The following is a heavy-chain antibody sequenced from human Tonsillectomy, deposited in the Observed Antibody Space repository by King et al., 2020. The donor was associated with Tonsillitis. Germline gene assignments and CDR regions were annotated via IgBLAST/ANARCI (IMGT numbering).Heavy chain of an antibody. D-gene: IGHD6-13*01. CDR1: GGSFSGYY. J-gene: IGHJ5*02. Sequence: VQLQQWGAGLLKPSETLSLPCVVYGGSFSGYYWSWIRQPPGKGLEWIGEINHSGSTNYNPSLKSRVTISLDTSKNQFSLRLSSVTAADTAVYYCARGMQLVLSWFDPWGQGTLVTVSS. V-gene: IGHV4-34*01. CDR3: ARGMQLVLSWFDP. CDR2: INHSGST.